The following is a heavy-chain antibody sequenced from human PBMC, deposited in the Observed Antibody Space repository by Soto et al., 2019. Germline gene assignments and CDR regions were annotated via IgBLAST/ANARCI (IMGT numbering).Heavy chain of an antibody. CDR1: GDSISTYY. D-gene: IGHD3-22*01. V-gene: IGHV4-59*01. J-gene: IGHJ5*02. Sequence: SETLSLTCTVSGDSISTYYWSWIRQPPGKGLEWIAYIYYTGNTYYNPSLKSRVTISMDTSKNQFSLKLSSVTAADTAVYYCGRYYDASSGYYNGCFVPWCQGTLVTVSS. CDR2: IYYTGNT. CDR3: GRYYDASSGYYNGCFVP.